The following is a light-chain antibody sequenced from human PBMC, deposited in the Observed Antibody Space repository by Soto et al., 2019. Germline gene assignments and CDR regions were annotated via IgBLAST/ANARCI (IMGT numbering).Light chain of an antibody. V-gene: IGKV3-20*01. CDR1: QSVSSNY. CDR3: QQYGGSPRVT. CDR2: GAS. Sequence: EIVLTQSPGTLSLSPGERATLSCRASQSVSSNYLAWYQQKPGQAPRLLIYGASSRATGISDRFSGSGSGTDFTLTISRREPEDFAVYYCQQYGGSPRVTFGGGTKVEIK. J-gene: IGKJ4*01.